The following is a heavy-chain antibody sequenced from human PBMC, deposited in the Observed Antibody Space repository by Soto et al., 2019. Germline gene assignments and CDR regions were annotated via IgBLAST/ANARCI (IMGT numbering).Heavy chain of an antibody. V-gene: IGHV1-18*04. D-gene: IGHD7-27*01. CDR3: ARGTGDLAY. J-gene: IGHJ4*02. Sequence: QIHLVQSGAEVKKPGASVKVSCKASGYTFTSFGISWVRQAPGQGLEWMGWISGYSANTHYAHKVQGRVSMTTDTSTNTAYMELRSLRSADTAVYYCARGTGDLAYWGQGTLVTVSS. CDR1: GYTFTSFG. CDR2: ISGYSANT.